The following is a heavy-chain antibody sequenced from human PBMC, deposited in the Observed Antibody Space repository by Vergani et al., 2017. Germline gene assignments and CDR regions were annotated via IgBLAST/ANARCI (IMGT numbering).Heavy chain of an antibody. CDR2: IIPILGIA. CDR1: GGTFSSYA. V-gene: IGHV1-69*04. CDR3: ASPGAPGSSAIYYYYGMDV. D-gene: IGHD6-6*01. J-gene: IGHJ6*02. Sequence: QVQLVQSGAEVKKPGSSVKVSCKASGGTFSSYAISWVRQAPGQGLEWMGRIIPILGIANYAQKFQGRVTITADPSTSTAYMELRSLRSEDTAVYYCASPGAPGSSAIYYYYGMDVWGQGTTVTVSS.